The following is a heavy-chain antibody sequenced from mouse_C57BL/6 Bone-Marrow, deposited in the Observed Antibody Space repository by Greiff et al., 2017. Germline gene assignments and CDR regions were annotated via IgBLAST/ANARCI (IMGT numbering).Heavy chain of an antibody. J-gene: IGHJ3*01. CDR1: GFTFTDYY. D-gene: IGHD1-1*01. Sequence: EVQVVESGGGLVQPGGSLSLSCAASGFTFTDYYMSWVRQPPGKALEWLGFIRNKANGYTTEYSASVKGRFTISRDNAKNTLFLQMTSLRSEDTAMYYCARRYYGSSWGFAYWGQGTLVTVSA. CDR3: ARRYYGSSWGFAY. V-gene: IGHV7-3*01. CDR2: IRNKANGYTT.